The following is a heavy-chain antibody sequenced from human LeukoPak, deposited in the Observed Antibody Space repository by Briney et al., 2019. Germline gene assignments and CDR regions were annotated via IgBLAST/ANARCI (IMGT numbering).Heavy chain of an antibody. J-gene: IGHJ5*02. CDR1: GGSISSYY. Sequence: SETLSLTCTVSGGSISSYYWSWIRQPPGKGLEWIGYIYYSRSTNYNPSLKSRVTISVDTSKNQFSLKLSSVTAADTAVYYCARQPYGSGSYARFDPWGQGTLVTVSS. D-gene: IGHD3-10*01. V-gene: IGHV4-59*08. CDR3: ARQPYGSGSYARFDP. CDR2: IYYSRST.